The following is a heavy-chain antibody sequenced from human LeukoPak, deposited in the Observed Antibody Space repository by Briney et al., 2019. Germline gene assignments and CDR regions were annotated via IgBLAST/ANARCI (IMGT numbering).Heavy chain of an antibody. D-gene: IGHD3-16*02. CDR1: GFTFSSYS. Sequence: GGSLRLSCAASGFTFSSYSMNWVRQAPGKGLEWVSSISSSSSYIYYADSVKGRFTISRDNAKNSLYLQMNSLRAEDTAVYYCAKGITFGGVIVMGFDYWGQGTLVTVSS. V-gene: IGHV3-21*04. CDR3: AKGITFGGVIVMGFDY. CDR2: ISSSSSYI. J-gene: IGHJ4*02.